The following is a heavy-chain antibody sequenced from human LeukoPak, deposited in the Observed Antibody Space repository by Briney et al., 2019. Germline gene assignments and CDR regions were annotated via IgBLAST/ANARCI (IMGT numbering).Heavy chain of an antibody. V-gene: IGHV4-39*01. CDR3: ATGRGVVTRGDY. D-gene: IGHD4-23*01. CDR1: GVSISSSSYY. CDR2: IYYSGST. Sequence: AETLSLTCTVSGVSISSSSYYWGWIRQPPGKGREWIGSIYYSGSTYYNPSLKSRVTISVDTSKNQCSLKLSSVTAADTAVYYCATGRGVVTRGDYWGQGTLVTVSS. J-gene: IGHJ4*02.